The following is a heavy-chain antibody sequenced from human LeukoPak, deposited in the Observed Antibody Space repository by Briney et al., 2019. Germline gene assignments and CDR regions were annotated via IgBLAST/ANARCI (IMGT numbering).Heavy chain of an antibody. D-gene: IGHD2-2*01. CDR3: AREGAYCSSTSCIVQAGFDP. CDR1: GGTFSSYA. Sequence: SVKVTCKASGGTFSSYAISWVRQTPGQGLEWMGGIIPIFGTANYAQKFQGRVTITADESTSTAYMELSSLRSEDTAVYYCAREGAYCSSTSCIVQAGFDPWGQGTLVTVSS. V-gene: IGHV1-69*13. CDR2: IIPIFGTA. J-gene: IGHJ5*02.